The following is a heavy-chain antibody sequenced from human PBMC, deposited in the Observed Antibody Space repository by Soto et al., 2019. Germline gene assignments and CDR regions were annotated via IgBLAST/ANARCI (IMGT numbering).Heavy chain of an antibody. CDR2: IYYSGST. V-gene: IGHV4-59*01. J-gene: IGHJ4*02. CDR3: ARDYGDYVIDY. D-gene: IGHD4-17*01. CDR1: GGSISSYD. Sequence: SETLSLTSTVSGGSISSYDWSWIRQPPGKGLEWIGYIYYSGSTNYNPSLKSRVTISVDTSKNQFSLKLSSVTAADTAVYYCARDYGDYVIDYWGRGTLVTVSS.